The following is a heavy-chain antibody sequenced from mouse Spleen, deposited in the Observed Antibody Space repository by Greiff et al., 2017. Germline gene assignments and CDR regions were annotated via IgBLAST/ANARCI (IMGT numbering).Heavy chain of an antibody. CDR2: IYPGDGDT. D-gene: IGHD1-1*01. CDR1: GYAFSSSW. V-gene: IGHV1-82*01. J-gene: IGHJ4*01. Sequence: QVQLKESGPELVKPGASVKISCKASGYAFSSSWMNWVKQRPGKGLEWIGRIYPGDGDTNYNGKFKGKATLTADKSSSTAYMQLSSLTSEDSAVYFCARSDTTMVAKGRMDYWGQGTSVTVSS. CDR3: ARSDTTMVAKGRMDY.